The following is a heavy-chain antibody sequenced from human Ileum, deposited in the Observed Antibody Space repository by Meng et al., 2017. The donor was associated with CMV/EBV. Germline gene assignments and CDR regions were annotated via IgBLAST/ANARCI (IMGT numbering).Heavy chain of an antibody. Sequence: ASVKVSCKASGYTFTNYGVSWVRQAPGQGLEWMGWISAYNGDTEYAQKFQGRVTMTTGTSTSTAYMELRSLRSDDTAVYYCAKVHLEDDFWSGSMDYWGQGTTVTVSS. D-gene: IGHD3-3*01. J-gene: IGHJ6*02. CDR3: AKVHLEDDFWSGSMDY. CDR1: GYTFTNYG. V-gene: IGHV1-18*01. CDR2: ISAYNGDT.